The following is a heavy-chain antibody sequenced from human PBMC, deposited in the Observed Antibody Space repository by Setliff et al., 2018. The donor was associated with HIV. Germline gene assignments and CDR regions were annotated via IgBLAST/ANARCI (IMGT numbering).Heavy chain of an antibody. D-gene: IGHD2-2*01. CDR1: GYTFTGYY. J-gene: IGHJ6*03. V-gene: IGHV1-2*06. Sequence: WASVKVSCKASGYTFTGYYMHWVRQAPGQGLEWMGRINPYSGDTNYAQKFQGRVTMTRDTSINTAYMELSSLRSDDTAVYYCARGSTAVNYYYYHMDVWGKGTTVTVSS. CDR3: ARGSTAVNYYYYHMDV. CDR2: INPYSGDT.